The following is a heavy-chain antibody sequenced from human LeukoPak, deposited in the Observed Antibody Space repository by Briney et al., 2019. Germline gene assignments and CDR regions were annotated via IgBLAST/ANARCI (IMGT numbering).Heavy chain of an antibody. CDR2: IYHSGST. J-gene: IGHJ4*02. D-gene: IGHD6-19*01. CDR3: ARYLYRSGWGYFDY. Sequence: SETLSLTCTISGYSISSGYYWGWIRQPPGKGLEWIGSIYHSGSTYYNPSLKSRVTISLDTSENQFSLKLSSVTAADTAVYYCARYLYRSGWGYFDYWGQGTLVTVSS. CDR1: GYSISSGYY. V-gene: IGHV4-38-2*02.